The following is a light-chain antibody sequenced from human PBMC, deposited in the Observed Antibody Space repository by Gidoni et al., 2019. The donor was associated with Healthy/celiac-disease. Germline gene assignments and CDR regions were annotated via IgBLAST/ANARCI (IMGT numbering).Light chain of an antibody. V-gene: IGKV3-15*01. CDR2: GTS. J-gene: IGKJ1*01. Sequence: EIVMTQSPATLSVSPGERATLSCRASQSVSSNLAWYQQKPGQAPRLLIYGTSTRATGTPARFSGSGSGTEFTITISSLQSEDFAVYYCQQYNNWPRTFGQXTKVEIK. CDR3: QQYNNWPRT. CDR1: QSVSSN.